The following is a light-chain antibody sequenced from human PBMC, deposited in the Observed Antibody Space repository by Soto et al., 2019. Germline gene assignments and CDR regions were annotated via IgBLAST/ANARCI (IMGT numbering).Light chain of an antibody. J-gene: IGLJ3*02. CDR1: TGALTSDNY. CDR3: LLYYAGWV. Sequence: QAVVTQEPSLTVSPGGTVTLTCSSSTGALTSDNYPGWLQQKPGQAPRALIFSISNTHSWTPARFSGSLFGGKAALTLSGVQPEDEAEYYCLLYYAGWVFGGGTKLTVL. CDR2: SIS. V-gene: IGLV7-43*01.